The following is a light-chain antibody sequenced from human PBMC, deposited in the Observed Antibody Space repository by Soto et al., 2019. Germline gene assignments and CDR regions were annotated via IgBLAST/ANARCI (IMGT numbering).Light chain of an antibody. CDR1: QRNSSW. CDR2: KAS. CDR3: QQYYTFALT. V-gene: IGKV1-5*03. Sequence: DIQMTQSPSTLSASVGDRVTITCRASQRNSSWLAWYQQRPGKAPKLLIYKASNLERGVPSRFSGSGSGTDLTLTISSLHPDDFAAYYCQQYYTFALTFGPGTKVEIK. J-gene: IGKJ1*01.